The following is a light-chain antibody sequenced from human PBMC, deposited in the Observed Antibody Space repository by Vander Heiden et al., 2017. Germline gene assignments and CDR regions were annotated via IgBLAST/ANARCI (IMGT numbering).Light chain of an antibody. CDR1: NIGSRS. CDR2: DDG. J-gene: IGLJ2*01. CDR3: QLWDDSGDHVV. V-gene: IGLV3-21*02. Sequence: SYALTQPPSVAVAPGQTARITCDGDNIGSRSVHWYQQKPGRAPVMDVFDDGNRPSGSAERFSCSNSWKTATLTIGRGEDVDEADDYCQLWDDSGDHVVFGGGTKLTVL.